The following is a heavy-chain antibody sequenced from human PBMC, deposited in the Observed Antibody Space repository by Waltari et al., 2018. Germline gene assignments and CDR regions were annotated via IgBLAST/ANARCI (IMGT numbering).Heavy chain of an antibody. D-gene: IGHD3-16*02. J-gene: IGHJ5*02. Sequence: EVQLVQSGAEVKKPGATVKISCKVSGYTFTDYYMHWVQQAPGKGLEWMGLVDPEDGETIYAEKFQGRVTITADTSTDTAYMELSSLRSEDTAVYYCATDPSLLGGVIVKDWFDPWGQGTLVTVSS. CDR3: ATDPSLLGGVIVKDWFDP. V-gene: IGHV1-69-2*01. CDR1: GYTFTDYY. CDR2: VDPEDGET.